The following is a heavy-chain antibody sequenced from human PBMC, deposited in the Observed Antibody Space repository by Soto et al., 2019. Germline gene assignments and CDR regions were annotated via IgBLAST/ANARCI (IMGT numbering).Heavy chain of an antibody. Sequence: QLQESGPGLAQPSETLSLSCTVSGGSFSSNSHFWAWIRQPPGKGLEWIGSTYFGVNSRYNPSLERRVTLSVDTSKNQFSLKVNSGTASDTAIYYCARSETGGNPHLYFELWGRGTLVIVSS. CDR1: GGSFSSNSHF. CDR2: TYFGVNS. D-gene: IGHD2-15*01. CDR3: ARSETGGNPHLYFEL. V-gene: IGHV4-39*01. J-gene: IGHJ2*01.